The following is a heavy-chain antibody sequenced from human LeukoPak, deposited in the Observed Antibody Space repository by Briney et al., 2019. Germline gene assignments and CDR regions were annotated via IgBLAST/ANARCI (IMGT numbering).Heavy chain of an antibody. Sequence: SVKVSCKASGGTLSNSAISWVRQAPGQGLEWMGQFIPTYGATNYAHRFEDRVTLTSDESTSTVSMELGSMRSDDTAMYYCARESRLFDSGGYSVFAAFDIWGQGTLVTVSS. D-gene: IGHD3-22*01. J-gene: IGHJ3*02. V-gene: IGHV1-69*13. CDR3: ARESRLFDSGGYSVFAAFDI. CDR2: FIPTYGAT. CDR1: GGTLSNSA.